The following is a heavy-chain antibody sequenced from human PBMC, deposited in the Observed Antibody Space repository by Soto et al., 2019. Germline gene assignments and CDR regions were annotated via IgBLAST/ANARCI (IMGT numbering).Heavy chain of an antibody. CDR2: ISSSSSYI. V-gene: IGHV3-21*01. CDR1: GFTFSSYS. D-gene: IGHD3-10*01. Sequence: EVQLVESGGGLVKPGGSLRLSCAASGFTFSSYSMNWVRQAPGKGLEWVSSISSSSSYIYYADSVKGRFTISRDNAKNSLYLQMNSLRAEDTAVYYCASSMYYYGSGSVYYSGMDVWGQGTTVTVSS. CDR3: ASSMYYYGSGSVYYSGMDV. J-gene: IGHJ6*02.